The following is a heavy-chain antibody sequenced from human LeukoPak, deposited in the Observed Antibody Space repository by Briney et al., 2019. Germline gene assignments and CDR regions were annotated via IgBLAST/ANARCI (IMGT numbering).Heavy chain of an antibody. D-gene: IGHD1-26*01. CDR3: AWELLGWDY. Sequence: GGSLRLSCVGSGFIFANYWMTWVRQAPGKGLEWVGRIKSKTDGGTTDYAAPVKGRFTISRDDSKNTLSLQMNSLKTEDTALYYCAWELLGWDYWGQGTLVTVSS. CDR2: IKSKTDGGTT. CDR1: GFIFANYW. J-gene: IGHJ4*02. V-gene: IGHV3-15*01.